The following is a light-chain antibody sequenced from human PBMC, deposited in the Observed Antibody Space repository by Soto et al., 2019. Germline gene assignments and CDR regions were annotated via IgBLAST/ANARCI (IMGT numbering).Light chain of an antibody. J-gene: IGKJ1*01. CDR3: QQYNNWWT. CDR2: GAS. Sequence: EIVMTQSPATPSVSPGERATLSCRASQSVSNNLAWYQQKPGQAPRLLIYGASSRATGTPARFSGSGSGTEFTLTISSLQTEDFAVYYCQQYNNWWTFGQGTKV. V-gene: IGKV3-15*01. CDR1: QSVSNN.